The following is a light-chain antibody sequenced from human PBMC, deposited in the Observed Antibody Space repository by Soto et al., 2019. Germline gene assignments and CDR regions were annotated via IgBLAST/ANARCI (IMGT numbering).Light chain of an antibody. CDR2: AAS. Sequence: EIVLTQSPGTLSLSPGEGGTLSCRASQSISSSYLAWYQQKPGQSPRLLIYAASSSATGIPDRFSGSGSGTDFTLTISRLEPEDVVVYYCQLYGGSHMFSFGQGTKLEIK. CDR3: QLYGGSHMFS. V-gene: IGKV3-20*01. J-gene: IGKJ2*01. CDR1: QSISSSY.